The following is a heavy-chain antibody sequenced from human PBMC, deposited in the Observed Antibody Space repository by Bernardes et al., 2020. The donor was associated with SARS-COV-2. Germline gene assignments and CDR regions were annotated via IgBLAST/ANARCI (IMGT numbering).Heavy chain of an antibody. CDR2: IYSGGST. CDR1: GFTVRSDY. CDR3: AASQVGLDAFDI. Sequence: VGSLSLSCAASGFTVRSDYMTWVRQAPVQGLEWVSVIYSGGSTSYADSVQGRFTVSRDNSKNTVYLQMNSLRAEDTAVYYCAASQVGLDAFDIWGQGTMVTVSS. D-gene: IGHD1-26*01. V-gene: IGHV3-66*01. J-gene: IGHJ3*02.